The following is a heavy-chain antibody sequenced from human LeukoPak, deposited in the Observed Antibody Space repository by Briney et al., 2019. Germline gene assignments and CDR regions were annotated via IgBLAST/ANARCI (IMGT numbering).Heavy chain of an antibody. D-gene: IGHD2-2*01. CDR1: GFTFSDYY. Sequence: PGGSLRLSCAASGFTFSDYYMTWIRQAPGKGLELISYISSSGSTTYYADSVKGRFTISRDNAENSLYLQMNSLRAEDTAVYYCAKDLSPAAIPWYNWFDPWGQGTLVTVSS. J-gene: IGHJ5*02. CDR2: ISSSGSTT. CDR3: AKDLSPAAIPWYNWFDP. V-gene: IGHV3-11*01.